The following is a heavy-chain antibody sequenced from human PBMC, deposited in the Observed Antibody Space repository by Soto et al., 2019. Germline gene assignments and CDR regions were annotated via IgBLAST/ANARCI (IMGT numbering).Heavy chain of an antibody. CDR1: GYSFTSYW. J-gene: IGHJ4*02. V-gene: IGHV5-10-1*01. D-gene: IGHD3-10*01. CDR2: IRPSDSYT. CDR3: ARDGSDYPSGSCYNRILDY. Sequence: PGESLKISCKASGYSFTSYWITWVRQMPGKGLEWMGRIRPSDSYTNFGPSFQGHVTISADNSISTAYLQWSSLKASDTAMYYCARDGSDYPSGSCYNRILDYWGQGSPVTVTS.